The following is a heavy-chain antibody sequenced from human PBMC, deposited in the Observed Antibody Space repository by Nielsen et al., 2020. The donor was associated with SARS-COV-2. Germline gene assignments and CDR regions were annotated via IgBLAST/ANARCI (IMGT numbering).Heavy chain of an antibody. D-gene: IGHD3-22*01. CDR1: GFTFSSYW. J-gene: IGHJ4*02. CDR3: ARDRDSSGTDY. V-gene: IGHV3-7*01. Sequence: GESLKISCAASGFTFSSYWMSWVRQAPGKGLEWVANIKQDGSEKYYVDSVKGRFTISRDNSKNTLYLQMNSLRAEDTAVYYCARDRDSSGTDYWGQGTLVTVSS. CDR2: IKQDGSEK.